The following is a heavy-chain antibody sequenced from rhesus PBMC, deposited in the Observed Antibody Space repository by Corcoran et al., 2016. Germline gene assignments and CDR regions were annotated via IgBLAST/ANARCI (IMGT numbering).Heavy chain of an antibody. CDR3: ARQRTAAAGHDY. Sequence: QVQLQESGPGVVKPSETLSLTCAVSGYSISSGYDWSWSRQPPGKGLEWIGYIYGSSGSTNYNPSLKDRVTISKDTSKNQFSLKLSSVTAADTAVYYCARQRTAAAGHDYWGQGVLVTVSS. J-gene: IGHJ4*01. D-gene: IGHD6-25*01. CDR2: IYGSSGST. V-gene: IGHV4-76*01. CDR1: GYSISSGYD.